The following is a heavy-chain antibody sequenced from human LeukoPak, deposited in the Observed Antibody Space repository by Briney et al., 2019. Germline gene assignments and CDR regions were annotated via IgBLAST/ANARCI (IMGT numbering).Heavy chain of an antibody. J-gene: IGHJ5*02. CDR2: ISTSGST. V-gene: IGHV4-61*02. D-gene: IGHD6-13*01. Sequence: PSQTLSLTCTVCGGSISSGSYNWRWIRQPGGKGLEWIWRISTSGSTNYNPSLKSRVTISVDTSKNQFSLQLSSVTAADTAVYYCARGGNSWYSDWFDPWGQGTLVPVSS. CDR1: GGSISSGSYN. CDR3: ARGGNSWYSDWFDP.